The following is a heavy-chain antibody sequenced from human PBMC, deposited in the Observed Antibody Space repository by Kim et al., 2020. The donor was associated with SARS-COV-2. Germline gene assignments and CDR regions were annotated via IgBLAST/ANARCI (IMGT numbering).Heavy chain of an antibody. J-gene: IGHJ5*02. CDR3: TTDSAEISYCGGDCYH. CDR2: IKSKTDGGTT. Sequence: GGSLRLSCAASGFTFSNAWMSWVRQAPGKGLEWVGRIKSKTDGGTTDYSAPVKGRFTISRDDSKNTLYLQMNSLKTGDTAVYYCTTDSAEISYCGGDCYHWGQGTLVTVSS. V-gene: IGHV3-15*01. CDR1: GFTFSNAW. D-gene: IGHD2-21*02.